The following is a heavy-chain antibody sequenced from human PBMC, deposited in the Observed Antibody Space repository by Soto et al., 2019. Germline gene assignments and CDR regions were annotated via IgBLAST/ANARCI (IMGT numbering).Heavy chain of an antibody. CDR1: GFTFSSYA. CDR3: AKRRIVGAAVSS. V-gene: IGHV3-23*01. Sequence: HPGGSLRLSCAASGFTFSSYAMSWVRQAPAKGLEWVSAISGSGGTTYYADSVKGRFTISRDNSKNTLYLQMNSLRADDTAVYYCAKRRIVGAAVSSWGQGIWSPSPQ. D-gene: IGHD1-26*01. J-gene: IGHJ5*02. CDR2: ISGSGGTT.